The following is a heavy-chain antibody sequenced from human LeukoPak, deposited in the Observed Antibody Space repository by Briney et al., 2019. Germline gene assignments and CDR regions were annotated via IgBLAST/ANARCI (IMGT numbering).Heavy chain of an antibody. Sequence: SVKVSCKASGYTFTSYYMHWVRQAPGQGLEWMGGIIPIFGTANYAQKFQGRVTITADESTSTAYMELSSLRSEDTAVYYCASLDYYDSSGYYRDYYYGMDVWGQGTTVTVSS. J-gene: IGHJ6*02. D-gene: IGHD3-22*01. CDR2: IIPIFGTA. V-gene: IGHV1-69*13. CDR3: ASLDYYDSSGYYRDYYYGMDV. CDR1: GYTFTSYY.